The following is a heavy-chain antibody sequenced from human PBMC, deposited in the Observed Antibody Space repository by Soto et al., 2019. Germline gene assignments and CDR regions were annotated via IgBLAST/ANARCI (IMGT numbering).Heavy chain of an antibody. Sequence: GGSLRLSCAASGFTFSSYAMSWVRQAPGKGLEWVSAISGSGGSTYYADSVKGRFTISRDKSKNTLYLQMNSLRAEDTAVYYCAKGRVGASWYSWFDPWGQGTLVTVSS. CDR3: AKGRVGASWYSWFDP. V-gene: IGHV3-23*01. J-gene: IGHJ5*02. CDR1: GFTFSSYA. D-gene: IGHD6-13*01. CDR2: ISGSGGST.